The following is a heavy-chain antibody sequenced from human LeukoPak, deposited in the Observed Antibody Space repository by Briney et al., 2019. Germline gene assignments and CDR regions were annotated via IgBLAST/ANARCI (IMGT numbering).Heavy chain of an antibody. CDR1: GGSIGSYY. CDR2: IYYSGST. V-gene: IGHV4-59*01. D-gene: IGHD3-22*01. J-gene: IGHJ3*02. CDR3: ARRRITMIVDDAFDI. Sequence: SETLSLTCTVSGGSIGSYYWSWIRQPPGKGLEWIGYIYYSGSTNYNPSLKSRVTISVDTSKNQFSLKLSSVTAADSAVYYCARRRITMIVDDAFDIWGQGTMVTVSS.